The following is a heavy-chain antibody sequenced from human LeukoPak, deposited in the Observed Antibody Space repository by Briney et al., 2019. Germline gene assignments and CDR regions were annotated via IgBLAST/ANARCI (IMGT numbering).Heavy chain of an antibody. CDR2: ISGSGGST. J-gene: IGHJ6*02. Sequence: TGGSLRLSCAASGFTFSSYAMSWVRQAPGKGLEWVSAISGSGGSTYYADSVKGRFTISRDNSKNTLYLQMNSLRAEDTAVYYCANRGGDYLYGMDVWGQGTTVTVSS. CDR3: ANRGGDYLYGMDV. V-gene: IGHV3-23*01. CDR1: GFTFSSYA. D-gene: IGHD3-10*01.